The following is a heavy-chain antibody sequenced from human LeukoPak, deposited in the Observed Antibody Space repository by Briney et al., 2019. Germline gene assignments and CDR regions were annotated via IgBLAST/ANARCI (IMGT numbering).Heavy chain of an antibody. CDR1: GFTFSSYA. J-gene: IGHJ4*02. D-gene: IGHD3-10*01. CDR3: AREARDGGYYFDY. Sequence: GGSLRLSCAASGFTFSSYAMHWVRQAPGKGLEWVAVISYDGSNKYYADSVKGRFTISRDNSKNTLYLQMNSLRAEDTAVYYCAREARDGGYYFDYWGQGTLVTVSS. CDR2: ISYDGSNK. V-gene: IGHV3-30-3*01.